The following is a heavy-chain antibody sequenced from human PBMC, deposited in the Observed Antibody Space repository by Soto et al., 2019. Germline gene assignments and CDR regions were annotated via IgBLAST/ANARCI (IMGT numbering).Heavy chain of an antibody. CDR2: INHSGST. CDR1: GGSFSGYY. CDR3: ARARLQLWSYYYYGMDV. V-gene: IGHV4-34*01. J-gene: IGHJ6*02. Sequence: ETLSLTCAVYGGSFSGYYWSWIRQPPGKGLEWIGEINHSGSTNYNPSLKSRATISVDTSKNQFSLKLSSVTAADTAVYYCARARLQLWSYYYYGMDVWGQGTTVTVSS. D-gene: IGHD5-18*01.